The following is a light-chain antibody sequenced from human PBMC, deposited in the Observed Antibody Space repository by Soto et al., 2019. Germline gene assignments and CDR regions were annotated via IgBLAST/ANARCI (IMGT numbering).Light chain of an antibody. J-gene: IGKJ1*01. CDR1: QSLNSNY. Sequence: EIVLTQSPGTLSLSPGEIATLSFSASQSLNSNYLAWHQQKPGQAPRLLIYDASNRATGIPARFSGSGPGTDFTLTISSLEPEDFAVYYCQQCYNWPQWTFGQGTKVDIK. CDR2: DAS. V-gene: IGKV3D-11*02. CDR3: QQCYNWPQWT.